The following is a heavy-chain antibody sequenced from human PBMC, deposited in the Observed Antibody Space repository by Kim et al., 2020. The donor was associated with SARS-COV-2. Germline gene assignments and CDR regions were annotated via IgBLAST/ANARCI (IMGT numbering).Heavy chain of an antibody. CDR3: ARHNFVVVPAAIVRSGMDV. D-gene: IGHD2-2*01. J-gene: IGHJ6*02. Sequence: GESLKISCKGSGYSFTSYWIGWVRQMPGKGLEWMGIIYPGDSDTRYSPSFQGQVTISADKSISTAYLQWSSLKASDTAMYYCARHNFVVVPAAIVRSGMDVWGQGTTVTVSS. CDR1: GYSFTSYW. V-gene: IGHV5-51*01. CDR2: IYPGDSDT.